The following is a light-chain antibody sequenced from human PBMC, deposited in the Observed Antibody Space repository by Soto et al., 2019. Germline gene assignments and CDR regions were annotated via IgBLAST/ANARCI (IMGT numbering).Light chain of an antibody. J-gene: IGLJ3*02. CDR1: SGHSSYI. Sequence: QPVLTQSSSASASLGSSVKLTCTLSSGHSSYIIAWHQQQPGKAPRYLMKLEGSGSYNKGSGVPDRFSGSSSGADRYLTIPTPQSGGEADYYCEPGNRTPRVFGGGTKLPAL. V-gene: IGLV4-60*03. CDR2: LEGSGSY. CDR3: EPGNRTPRV.